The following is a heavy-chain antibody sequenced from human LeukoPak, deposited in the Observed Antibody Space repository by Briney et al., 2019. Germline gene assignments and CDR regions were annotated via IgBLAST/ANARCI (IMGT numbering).Heavy chain of an antibody. CDR1: GGSISSYY. V-gene: IGHV4-59*01. D-gene: IGHD3-22*01. CDR2: ISHTGST. CDR3: AREPGFDSSGYLNWFDP. Sequence: SETLSLTCTVSGGSISSYYWTWIRQPPGKGLEWIGYISHTGSTNYNPSLKSRVTISVDTSKNQFSLRLSSVTAADTAVYYCAREPGFDSSGYLNWFDPWGQGTLVTVSS. J-gene: IGHJ5*02.